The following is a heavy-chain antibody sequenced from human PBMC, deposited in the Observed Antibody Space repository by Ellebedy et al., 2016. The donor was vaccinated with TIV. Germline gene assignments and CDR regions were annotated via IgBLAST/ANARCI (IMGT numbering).Heavy chain of an antibody. CDR3: ARSGSYYRFFDP. CDR1: GGSISSSNW. CDR2: IYQSGIT. J-gene: IGHJ5*02. Sequence: MPSETLSLTCAVSGGSISSSNWWRWVRLPPGEGLEWIGEIYQSGITNYNPSLKNRVTISVDKSKKQLSLKLDSVTAAATAVYYCARSGSYYRFFDPWGQGALVTISS. D-gene: IGHD1-26*01. V-gene: IGHV4-4*02.